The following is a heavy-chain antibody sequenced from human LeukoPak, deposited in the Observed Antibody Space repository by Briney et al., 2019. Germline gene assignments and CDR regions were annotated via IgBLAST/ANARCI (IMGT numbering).Heavy chain of an antibody. CDR2: IYTSGST. V-gene: IGHV4-4*07. CDR3: ARDQPLYCSGGSCPNWFDP. CDR1: GGSISSYY. D-gene: IGHD2-15*01. Sequence: PSETLSLTCTVSGGSISSYYWSWIRQPAGKGLEWIGRIYTSGSTNYNPSLKSRVTMSVDTSKNQFSLKLSSVTAADTAVYYCARDQPLYCSGGSCPNWFDPWAREPWSPSPQ. J-gene: IGHJ5*02.